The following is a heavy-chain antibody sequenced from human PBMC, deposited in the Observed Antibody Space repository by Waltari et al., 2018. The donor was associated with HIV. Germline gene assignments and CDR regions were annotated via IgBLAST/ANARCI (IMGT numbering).Heavy chain of an antibody. CDR3: ARGGPRAGWWGS. J-gene: IGHJ4*02. V-gene: IGHV4-34*01. D-gene: IGHD2-8*02. CDR1: GGSFSGYY. CDR2: INHSGST. Sequence: QVQLQQWGAGLLKPSETLSLTCAVYGGSFSGYYWSWSRQPPGKGLEWIGEINHSGSTNYNPSLKSRVTISVDTSKNQFSLKLSSVTAADTAVYYCARGGPRAGWWGSWGQGTLVTVSS.